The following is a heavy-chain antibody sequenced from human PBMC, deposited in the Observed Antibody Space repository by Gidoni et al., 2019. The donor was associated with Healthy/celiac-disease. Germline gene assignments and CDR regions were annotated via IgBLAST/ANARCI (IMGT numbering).Heavy chain of an antibody. Sequence: EVQLLESGGGLVQPGGSLRLSCAASGFTFSSYAMSWVRQAPGKGLEWVSAISGSGGSTYYADSVKGRFTISRDNSKNTLYLQMNSLRAEDTAVYYCAKLRRYDFWSGQPSGVDYWGQGTLVTVSS. V-gene: IGHV3-23*01. CDR3: AKLRRYDFWSGQPSGVDY. CDR1: GFTFSSYA. CDR2: ISGSGGST. D-gene: IGHD3-3*01. J-gene: IGHJ4*02.